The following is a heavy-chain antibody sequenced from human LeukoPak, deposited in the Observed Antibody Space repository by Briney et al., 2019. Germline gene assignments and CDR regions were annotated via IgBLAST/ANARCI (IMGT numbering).Heavy chain of an antibody. CDR1: GLTFSNAW. CDR2: ISSSSSYI. V-gene: IGHV3-21*01. J-gene: IGHJ4*02. D-gene: IGHD2-2*01. CDR3: ASARYCSSTNCYADY. Sequence: GGSLTLSCVASGLTFSNAWMNWVRQAPGKGLEWVSSISSSSSYIYYADSVKGRFTISRDNAKNSLYLQMNSLRAEDTAVYYCASARYCSSTNCYADYWGQGTLVTVSS.